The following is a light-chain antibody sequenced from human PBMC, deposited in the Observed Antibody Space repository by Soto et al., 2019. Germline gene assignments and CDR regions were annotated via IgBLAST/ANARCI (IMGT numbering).Light chain of an antibody. V-gene: IGKV3-15*01. CDR3: QQYNNWPPWT. CDR1: QSVSTK. J-gene: IGKJ1*01. CDR2: DAS. Sequence: EIVLTQSPGTLSLSPGVRATLSCRASQSVSTKLAWYQQKPGQAPRLLIFDASTRATGIPARFSGSGSETDFTLTISSLQSEDYAIYYCQQYNNWPPWTFGQGTKVDI.